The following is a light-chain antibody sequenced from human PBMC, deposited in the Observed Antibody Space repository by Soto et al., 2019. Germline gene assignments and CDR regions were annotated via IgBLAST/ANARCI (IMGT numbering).Light chain of an antibody. Sequence: NFMLTQPHSVSESPGKTVTISCTRSSGSIASNYVQWYQQRPGSAPTTVIYEDNQRPSGVPDRFSGSKSGNTASLTISGLQAADEVDYYCSLYTSENTYVFGTGTKVTVL. J-gene: IGLJ1*01. V-gene: IGLV6-57*04. CDR1: SGSIASNY. CDR3: SLYTSENTYV. CDR2: EDN.